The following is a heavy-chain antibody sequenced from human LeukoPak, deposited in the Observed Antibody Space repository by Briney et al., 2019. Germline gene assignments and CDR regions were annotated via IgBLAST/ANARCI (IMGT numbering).Heavy chain of an antibody. D-gene: IGHD3-16*01. CDR1: GYPFSTYY. CDR2: VIPILGTP. J-gene: IGHJ4*02. V-gene: IGHV1-69*10. Sequence: ASVKVFCKASGYPFSTYYLHWVRQAPGQGLEWMGGVIPILGTPNYAQKFQGRVTITADKSTTTVSIDLRSLRSDDTAVYYCARVERGGVLVVWGPGTLVIVSS. CDR3: ARVERGGVLVV.